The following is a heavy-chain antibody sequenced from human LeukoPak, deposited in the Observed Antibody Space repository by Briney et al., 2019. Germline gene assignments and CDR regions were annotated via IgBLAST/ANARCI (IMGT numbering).Heavy chain of an antibody. V-gene: IGHV4-38-2*01. CDR1: GYSISSGYY. J-gene: IGHJ4*02. CDR3: ARQPYSSGWYFDY. D-gene: IGHD6-19*01. CDR2: IYHSGST. Sequence: PSETLSLTCAVSGYSISSGYYWGWIRQPPGKGLEWIGSIYHSGSTYYNPSLKNRVTISVDTSKNQFSLKLSSVTAADTAVYHCARQPYSSGWYFDYWGQGTLVTVSS.